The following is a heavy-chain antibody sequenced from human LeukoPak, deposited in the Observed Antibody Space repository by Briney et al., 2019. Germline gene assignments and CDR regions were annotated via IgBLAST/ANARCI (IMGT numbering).Heavy chain of an antibody. Sequence: RAGGSLRLSCAASGFTFSSYSMMWVRQAPGKGLEWVSYISSSSTTIHYADSVKGRFTISRDSAKNSVYLQMNSLRAEDTAVYYCARDSEAVAGITGYYFDYWGQGTLVTVSS. J-gene: IGHJ4*02. CDR1: GFTFSSYS. V-gene: IGHV3-48*01. D-gene: IGHD6-19*01. CDR2: ISSSSTTI. CDR3: ARDSEAVAGITGYYFDY.